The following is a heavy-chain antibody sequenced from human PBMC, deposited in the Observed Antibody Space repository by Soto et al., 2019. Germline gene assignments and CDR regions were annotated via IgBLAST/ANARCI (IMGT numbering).Heavy chain of an antibody. CDR3: TTLDLWVQDSNWFDP. CDR2: ISSSSSTI. D-gene: IGHD5-18*01. V-gene: IGHV3-48*01. CDR1: GFTFSSYS. Sequence: PGGSLRLSCAASGFTFSSYSMNWVRQAPGKGLEWVSYISSSSSTIYYADSVKGRFTISRDNAKNSLYLQMNSLKTEDTAVYYCTTLDLWVQDSNWFDPWGQGTLVTVSS. J-gene: IGHJ5*02.